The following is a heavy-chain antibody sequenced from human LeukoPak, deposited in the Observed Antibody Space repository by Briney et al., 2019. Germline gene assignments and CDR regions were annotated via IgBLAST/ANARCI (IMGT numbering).Heavy chain of an antibody. CDR3: ARDAVPKSHGSVSSGWYYHYGMDV. Sequence: GGSLRLSCAASGFTFSSYAMHWVRQAPGKGLEWVAVISYDGSNKYYADSVKGRFTISRDNPKNTLYLQMNSLRAEDTAVYYCARDAVPKSHGSVSSGWYYHYGMDVWGQGTTVTVSS. CDR1: GFTFSSYA. V-gene: IGHV3-30*04. J-gene: IGHJ6*02. CDR2: ISYDGSNK. D-gene: IGHD6-19*01.